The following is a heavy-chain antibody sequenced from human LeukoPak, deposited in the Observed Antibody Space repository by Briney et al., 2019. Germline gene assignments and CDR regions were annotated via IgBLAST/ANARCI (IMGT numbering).Heavy chain of an antibody. V-gene: IGHV1-8*01. Sequence: ASVKVSCKASGYTFTSYDINWVRQATGQGLEWMGWMNPNSGNTGYAQKFQGRVTMTRNTSISKAYMELSSLRSEDTAVYYCAIAAAGTYPDYWGQGTLVIVSS. CDR3: AIAAAGTYPDY. CDR2: MNPNSGNT. J-gene: IGHJ4*02. D-gene: IGHD6-13*01. CDR1: GYTFTSYD.